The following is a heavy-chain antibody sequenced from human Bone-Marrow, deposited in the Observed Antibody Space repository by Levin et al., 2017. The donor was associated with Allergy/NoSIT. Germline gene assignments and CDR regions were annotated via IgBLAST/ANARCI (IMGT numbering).Heavy chain of an antibody. CDR1: GFTFSSYG. CDR2: IWYDGSNK. D-gene: IGHD3-3*01. V-gene: IGHV3-33*01. Sequence: GGSLRLSCAASGFTFSSYGMHWVRQAPGKGLEWVAVIWYDGSNKYYADSVKGRFTISRDNSKNTLYLQMNSLRAEDTAVYYCARDFDDFWSGYYEGGTPNLDYWGQGTLVTVSS. CDR3: ARDFDDFWSGYYEGGTPNLDY. J-gene: IGHJ4*02.